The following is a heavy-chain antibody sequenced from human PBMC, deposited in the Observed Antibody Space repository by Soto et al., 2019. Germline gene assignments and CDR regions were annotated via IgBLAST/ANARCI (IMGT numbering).Heavy chain of an antibody. CDR3: AREGYDSSSYPFGY. CDR2: INAGNGNT. J-gene: IGHJ4*02. V-gene: IGHV1-3*01. Sequence: QVQLVQSGAEVKKPGASVKISCKASGYTFSSNAMHWVRQAPGQRLEWMGWINAGNGNTKYSQKYQGRVTITRDTSATTDYMELSNLTSEDTAVYYCAREGYDSSSYPFGYWGQGTLVTGSS. D-gene: IGHD3-22*01. CDR1: GYTFSSNA.